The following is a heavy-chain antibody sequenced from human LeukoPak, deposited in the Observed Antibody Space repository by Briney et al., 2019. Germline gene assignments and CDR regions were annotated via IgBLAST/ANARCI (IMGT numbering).Heavy chain of an antibody. CDR3: ARDGRRGYSGYDPYYMDV. CDR1: GYIFTGHL. V-gene: IGHV1-2*02. D-gene: IGHD5-12*01. J-gene: IGHJ6*03. CDR2: INPNSGAT. Sequence: GASVKVSCKGSGYIFTGHLIHWVRQAPGQGLEWMGWINPNSGATTYAQKFKGRVTMTRDTSTSTAYMELSGLRSDDTAIYFCARDGRRGYSGYDPYYMDVWGKGTTLTVSS.